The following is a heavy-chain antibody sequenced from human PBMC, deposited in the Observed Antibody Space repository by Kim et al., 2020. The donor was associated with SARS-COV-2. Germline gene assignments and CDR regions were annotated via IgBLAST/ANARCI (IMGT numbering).Heavy chain of an antibody. J-gene: IGHJ4*02. V-gene: IGHV3-9*01. D-gene: IGHD6-13*01. CDR2: ISGDSGSI. Sequence: GGSLRLSCAASGFTFGEHAMHWVRHAPGKGLVWVSGISGDSGSIGYADSVKGRFTISRDNAKNSLYLQMNSLRAEDTALYYCAKGSTSSSWYMGAYFDYWGQGTLVTVSS. CDR3: AKGSTSSSWYMGAYFDY. CDR1: GFTFGEHA.